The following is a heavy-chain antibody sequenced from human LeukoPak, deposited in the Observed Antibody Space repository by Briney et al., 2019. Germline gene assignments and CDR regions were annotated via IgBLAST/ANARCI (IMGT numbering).Heavy chain of an antibody. Sequence: SETLSLTCAVSVGSISSGGYSWSWIRQPPGKGLEWIGYIYHSGSTYYNPSLKSRVTISVDRSKNQFSLKLSSVTAADTAVYYCARAGSVIDYYYGMDVWGQGTTVTVSS. D-gene: IGHD4-4*01. CDR2: IYHSGST. CDR3: ARAGSVIDYYYGMDV. CDR1: VGSISSGGYS. V-gene: IGHV4-30-2*01. J-gene: IGHJ6*02.